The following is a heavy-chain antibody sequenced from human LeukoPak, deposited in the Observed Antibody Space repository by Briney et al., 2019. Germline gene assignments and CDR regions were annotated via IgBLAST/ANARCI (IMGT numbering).Heavy chain of an antibody. CDR2: IYYSGST. CDR1: GGSISSYY. CDR3: ARGPGSHYYYYYMDV. D-gene: IGHD3-10*01. J-gene: IGHJ6*03. V-gene: IGHV4-59*01. Sequence: SETLSLTCTVSGGSISSYYWSWIRQPPGKGLEWIGYIYYSGSTNYNPSLKSRVTISVDTSKNQFSLKLSSVTAADTAVYYCARGPGSHYYYYYMDVWGKGTTVTVSS.